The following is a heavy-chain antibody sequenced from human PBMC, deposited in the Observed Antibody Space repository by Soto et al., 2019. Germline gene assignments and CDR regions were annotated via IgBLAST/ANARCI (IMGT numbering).Heavy chain of an antibody. CDR3: ARERYYDSSGYRGVGAFDI. CDR1: GGSISSRSYY. V-gene: IGHV4-61*01. Sequence: SETLSRTCTVSGGSISSRSYYWVWIRQPQGQGLEWIGYIYYSGSTNYNPSLKSRVTISVDTSKNQFSLKLSSVTAADTAVYYCARERYYDSSGYRGVGAFDIWGQGTMVTVSS. J-gene: IGHJ3*02. CDR2: IYYSGST. D-gene: IGHD3-22*01.